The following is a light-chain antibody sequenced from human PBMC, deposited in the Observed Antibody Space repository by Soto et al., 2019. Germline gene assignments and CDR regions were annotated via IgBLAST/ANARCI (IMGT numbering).Light chain of an antibody. CDR2: ATS. J-gene: IGKJ3*01. CDR3: QQYVDSPYT. CDR1: RSFSSTY. Sequence: DIVLTQSPGTLSLSPGERATLSCRASRSFSSTYLAWYQQKPGQAPRLLIFATSSRATGIPDRFSGSGSGTDFTLTISRLEPEDFAVYYCQQYVDSPYTFGPGTKVEI. V-gene: IGKV3-20*01.